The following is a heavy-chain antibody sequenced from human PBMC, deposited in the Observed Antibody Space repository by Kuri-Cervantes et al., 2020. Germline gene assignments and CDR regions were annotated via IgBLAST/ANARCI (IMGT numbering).Heavy chain of an antibody. CDR1: GCTFTSYG. CDR3: ATWEVGATPFDY. J-gene: IGHJ4*02. D-gene: IGHD1-26*01. V-gene: IGHV1-18*01. CDR2: ISAYNGNT. Sequence: ASVKVSCKASGCTFTSYGISWVRQAHGQGLEWMGWISAYNGNTNYAQKLQGRVTMTTDTSTSTAYMELRSLRSDDTAVYYCATWEVGATPFDYWGQGTLVTVSS.